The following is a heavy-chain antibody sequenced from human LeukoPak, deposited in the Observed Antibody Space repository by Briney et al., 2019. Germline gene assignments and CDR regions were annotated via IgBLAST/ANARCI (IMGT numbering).Heavy chain of an antibody. J-gene: IGHJ4*02. D-gene: IGHD6-19*01. V-gene: IGHV3-9*01. Sequence: GGSLRLSCAASGFTFDDYAMHWARQAPGKGLEWVSGISWNSVRLGYADSVNGRFTISRDNAKNSLYLQMNSLRAEDTALYYCAKDGSSGWYWFEYWGQGTLVTVSS. CDR3: AKDGSSGWYWFEY. CDR1: GFTFDDYA. CDR2: ISWNSVRL.